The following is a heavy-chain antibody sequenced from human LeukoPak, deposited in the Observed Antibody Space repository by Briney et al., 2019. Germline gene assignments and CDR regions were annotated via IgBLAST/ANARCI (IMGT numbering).Heavy chain of an antibody. D-gene: IGHD3-10*01. J-gene: IGHJ4*02. V-gene: IGHV3-30*02. Sequence: GGSLRLSCAASGFTFSSYGMHWVRQAPGKGLEWVAFIRYDGSNKYYADSVKGRFTISRDNSKNTLYLQMNSLRAEDTAVYYCARVPGSGSLFDYWGQGTLVTVSS. CDR1: GFTFSSYG. CDR3: ARVPGSGSLFDY. CDR2: IRYDGSNK.